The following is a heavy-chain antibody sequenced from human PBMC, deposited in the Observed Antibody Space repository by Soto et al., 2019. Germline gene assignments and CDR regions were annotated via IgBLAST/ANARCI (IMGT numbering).Heavy chain of an antibody. CDR2: IRSKAYGGTT. V-gene: IGHV3-49*03. D-gene: IGHD1-26*01. CDR1: GFTFGDYA. Sequence: GGSLRLSCTASGFTFGDYAMSWFRQAPGKGLEWVGFIRSKAYGGTTEYAASVKGRFTISRDDSKSIAYLQMYSLKTEDTAVYYCTRTRGSYSLIVNFQHWGQGTLVTVSS. J-gene: IGHJ1*01. CDR3: TRTRGSYSLIVNFQH.